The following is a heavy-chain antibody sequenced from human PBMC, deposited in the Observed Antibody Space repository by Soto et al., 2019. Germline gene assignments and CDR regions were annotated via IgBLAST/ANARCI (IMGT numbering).Heavy chain of an antibody. V-gene: IGHV1-3*05. CDR1: GYTFTYYT. Sequence: QVQLVQSGAEEKKPGASVTVSCKASGYTFTYYTVHWVRQDPGQRLEWMGWINAGDGNTKYSPNFQGRVTISKDTSASTVYMELSSLRSEDTAVYFFTRDYYDSSGFYPKFDYWGQGTLVTVSS. D-gene: IGHD3-22*01. J-gene: IGHJ4*02. CDR2: INAGDGNT. CDR3: TRDYYDSSGFYPKFDY.